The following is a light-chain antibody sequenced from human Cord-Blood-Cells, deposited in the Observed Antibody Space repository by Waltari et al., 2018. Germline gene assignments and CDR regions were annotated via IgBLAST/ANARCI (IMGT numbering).Light chain of an antibody. CDR2: GKN. CDR1: SLRSYY. V-gene: IGLV3-19*01. J-gene: IGLJ3*02. CDR3: NSRDSSGNHWV. Sequence: SSELTQDPAVSVALGQTVRITCQGDSLRSYYASWYQQKPGQSPVLVIYGKNNRPSGIPDRFSGARSVNTASLTITGAQAEDEADYYCNSRDSSGNHWVFGGGTKLTVL.